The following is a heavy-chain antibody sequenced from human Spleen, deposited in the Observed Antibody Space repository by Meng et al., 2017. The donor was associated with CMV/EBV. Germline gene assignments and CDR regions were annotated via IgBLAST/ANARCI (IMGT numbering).Heavy chain of an antibody. V-gene: IGHV3-30-3*01. D-gene: IGHD6-6*01. CDR1: GFTFSIYT. CDR3: ARGGSNYYYYGMDV. CDR2: ISYDGSNK. Sequence: GESLKISCAASGFTFSIYTVNWVRQAPGKGLEWVANISYDGSNKNYADSVKGRFTISRDNSKNTLYLQMNSLRAEDTAVYYCARGGSNYYYYGMDVWGQGTTVTVSS. J-gene: IGHJ6*02.